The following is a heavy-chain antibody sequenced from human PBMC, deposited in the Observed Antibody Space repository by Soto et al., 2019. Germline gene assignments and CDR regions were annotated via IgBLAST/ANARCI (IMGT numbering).Heavy chain of an antibody. V-gene: IGHV4-34*01. CDR3: ARGSNAIAY. D-gene: IGHD4-4*01. CDR1: GGSFSDSH. Sequence: QVQLQQWGAGLLKPSETLSLTCAVSGGSFSDSHWSWIRQPPGKGLEWIGEINHSGSSKYNPSLKSRVSIAVDSSKNQFSLKLNSVTAAETAVYYCARGSNAIAYWGQGTLVTVSS. J-gene: IGHJ4*02. CDR2: INHSGSS.